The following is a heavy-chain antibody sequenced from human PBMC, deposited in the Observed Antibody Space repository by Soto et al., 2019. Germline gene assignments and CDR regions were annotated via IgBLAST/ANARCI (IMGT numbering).Heavy chain of an antibody. Sequence: QVQLVQSGAEVKKPGASVKVSCKASGYTFTSYGISWVRQAPGQGREWLGWISAYNGNTNYAQKLQGRVTMTTDTPTSTAYMELRSLRSDDTAVYYCARDGDIVVVVAATQGGYFDLWGRGTLVTVSS. CDR3: ARDGDIVVVVAATQGGYFDL. J-gene: IGHJ2*01. CDR1: GYTFTSYG. V-gene: IGHV1-18*01. D-gene: IGHD2-15*01. CDR2: ISAYNGNT.